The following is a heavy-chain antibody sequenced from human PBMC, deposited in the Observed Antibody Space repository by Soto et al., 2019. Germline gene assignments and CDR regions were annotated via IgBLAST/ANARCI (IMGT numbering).Heavy chain of an antibody. CDR1: GGTFSSYA. CDR2: IIPIFGTA. V-gene: IGHV1-69*13. CDR3: ARRGGQQLSAFDI. D-gene: IGHD6-13*01. Sequence: SVKVSCKASGGTFSSYAISWVRQAPGQGLEWMGGIIPIFGTANYTQKFQGRVTITADESTSTAYMELSSLRSEDTAVYYCARRGGQQLSAFDIWGQGTMVTVSS. J-gene: IGHJ3*02.